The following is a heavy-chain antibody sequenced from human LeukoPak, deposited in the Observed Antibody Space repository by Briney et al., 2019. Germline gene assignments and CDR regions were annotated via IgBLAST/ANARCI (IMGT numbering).Heavy chain of an antibody. J-gene: IGHJ4*02. CDR3: ARSYPPYYDSSGYYYHY. D-gene: IGHD3-22*01. V-gene: IGHV1-2*02. Sequence: GASVKVSCKASGYTFTGYYMHWVRQAPGQGLEWMGWISPNSGGTNYAQKFQGRVTMTRDTSISTAYMELSRLRSDDTAVYYCARSYPPYYDSSGYYYHYWGQGTLVTVSS. CDR2: ISPNSGGT. CDR1: GYTFTGYY.